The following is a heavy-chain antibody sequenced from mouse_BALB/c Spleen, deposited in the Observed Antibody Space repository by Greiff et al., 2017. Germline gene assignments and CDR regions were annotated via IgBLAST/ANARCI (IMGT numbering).Heavy chain of an antibody. CDR2: IYPGNSDT. D-gene: IGHD1-1*01. CDR1: GYSFTSYW. V-gene: IGHV1-5*01. Sequence: VQLQQSGTVLARPGASVKMSCKASGYSFTSYWMHWVKQRPGQGLEWIGAIYPGNSDTSYNQKFKGKAKLTAVTSASTAYMELSSLTNEDSAVYYCTRLGSSYDWYFDVWGAGTTVTVSS. J-gene: IGHJ1*01. CDR3: TRLGSSYDWYFDV.